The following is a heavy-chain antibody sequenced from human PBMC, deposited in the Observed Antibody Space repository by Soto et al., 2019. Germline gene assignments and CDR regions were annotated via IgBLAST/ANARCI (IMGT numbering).Heavy chain of an antibody. CDR2: IVVGSGNT. CDR1: GFTFTSSA. Sequence: QMQLVQSGPEVKKPGTSVKVSCKASGFTFTSSAVQWVRQARGQRLDWIGWIVVGSGNTNYAQKFQERVTLTREMSSSTAEMELSSLRSEDKAVSYCAGKALEADYDHVWGSYRLDYWGKETMVPASS. CDR3: AGKALEADYDHVWGSYRLDY. J-gene: IGHJ4*02. D-gene: IGHD3-16*02. V-gene: IGHV1-58*01.